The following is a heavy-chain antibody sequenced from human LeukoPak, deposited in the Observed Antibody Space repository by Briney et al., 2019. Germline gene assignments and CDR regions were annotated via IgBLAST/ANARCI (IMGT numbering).Heavy chain of an antibody. CDR2: IYYSGST. CDR3: ARSRSGYYGDVDY. V-gene: IGHV4-59*06. CDR1: GDSISNYY. Sequence: SETLSLTCTVSGDSISNYYWSWIRQPPGKGLEWIGHIYYSGSTYYNPSLKSRVTISVDTSKNQFSLKVRSVTAADTAVYYCARSRSGYYGDVDYWGQGTLVTVSS. D-gene: IGHD3-3*01. J-gene: IGHJ4*02.